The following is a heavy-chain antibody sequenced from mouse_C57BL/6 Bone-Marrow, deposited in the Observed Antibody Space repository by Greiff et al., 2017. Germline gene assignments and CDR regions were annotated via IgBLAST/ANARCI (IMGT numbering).Heavy chain of an antibody. Sequence: QVQLQQSGAELARPGASVKLSCKASGYTFTSYGISWVKQRPGQGLEWIGEIYPRSGNTYYNEKFKGKATLTADKSSSTAYMELRSLTSEDSAVYFCAGPIYYGTAWFAYWGQGTLVTVSA. CDR2: IYPRSGNT. D-gene: IGHD2-1*01. CDR3: AGPIYYGTAWFAY. V-gene: IGHV1-81*01. J-gene: IGHJ3*01. CDR1: GYTFTSYG.